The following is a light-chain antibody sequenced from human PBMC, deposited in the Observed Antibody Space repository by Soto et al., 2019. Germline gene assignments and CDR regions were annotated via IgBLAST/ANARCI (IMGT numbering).Light chain of an antibody. Sequence: EIVLTQSPGTLSLSPGEGGTLSCRASQSISSSSLAWYQQKPGQSPRLLIYAESSRATGIPDRFSGSGSGTDFTLTISRLEPEDVAVYYCQLYGGSHMFSFGQGTKLEIK. CDR2: AES. J-gene: IGKJ2*01. V-gene: IGKV3-20*01. CDR1: QSISSSS. CDR3: QLYGGSHMFS.